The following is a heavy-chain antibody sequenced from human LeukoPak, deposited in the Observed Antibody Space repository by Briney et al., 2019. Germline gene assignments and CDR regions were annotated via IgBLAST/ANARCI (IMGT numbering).Heavy chain of an antibody. CDR3: ARLGTTVTTDAFDI. CDR2: IYYSGST. CDR1: GGSISSYY. Sequence: SETLSLTCTVSGGSISSYYRSWIRQPPGKGLEWIGYIYYSGSTNYNPSLKSRVTISVDTSKNQFSLKLSSVTAADTAVYYCARLGTTVTTDAFDIWGQGTMVTVSS. J-gene: IGHJ3*02. V-gene: IGHV4-59*08. D-gene: IGHD4-17*01.